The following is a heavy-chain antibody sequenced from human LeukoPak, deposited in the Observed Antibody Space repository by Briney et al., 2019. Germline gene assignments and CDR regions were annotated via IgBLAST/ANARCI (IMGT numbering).Heavy chain of an antibody. Sequence: GASVKVSCKASGYTFTGYYMHWVRQAPGQGLEWMGWINPNSGGTNYAQKFQGRVTMTRDTSISTAYTELSRLRSDDTAVYYCARGGSSGYYYTYDYMDVWGKGTTVTISS. CDR1: GYTFTGYY. CDR2: INPNSGGT. J-gene: IGHJ6*03. D-gene: IGHD3-22*01. CDR3: ARGGSSGYYYTYDYMDV. V-gene: IGHV1-2*02.